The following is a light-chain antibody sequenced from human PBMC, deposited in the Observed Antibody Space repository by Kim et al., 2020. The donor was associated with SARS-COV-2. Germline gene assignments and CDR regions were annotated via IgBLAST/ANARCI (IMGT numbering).Light chain of an antibody. V-gene: IGKV4-1*01. Sequence: DIVMTQSPDSLTVSLGERVTISCKSSQTLYKSNNHNYLSWYQQKPGQPPKLLMYWASTRGSGVPDRFIGSGSGTDFTLTINSLQAEDVAFYYCHQYSTTPLTFGGGTKVDIK. CDR2: WAS. J-gene: IGKJ4*01. CDR1: QTLYKSNNHNY. CDR3: HQYSTTPLT.